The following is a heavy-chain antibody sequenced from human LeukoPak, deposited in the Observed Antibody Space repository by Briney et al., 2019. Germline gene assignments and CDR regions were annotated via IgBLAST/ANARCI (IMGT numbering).Heavy chain of an antibody. CDR3: AKDLPAAYFDY. J-gene: IGHJ4*02. Sequence: GGSLRLSCAASGFIFSSYGMDWVRQAPGKGLEWVAFIRSDGSKKYYADSVKGRFTISRDNSKNTLYLQMNSLRAEDTAVYYCAKDLPAAYFDYWGQGTLVTVSS. D-gene: IGHD2-2*01. CDR2: IRSDGSKK. V-gene: IGHV3-30*02. CDR1: GFIFSSYG.